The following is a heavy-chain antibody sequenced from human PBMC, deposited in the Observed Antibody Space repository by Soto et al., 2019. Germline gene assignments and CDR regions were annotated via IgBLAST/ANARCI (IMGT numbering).Heavy chain of an antibody. CDR1: GGDISTYY. V-gene: IGHV4-4*07. J-gene: IGHJ5*02. D-gene: IGHD3-3*01. Sequence: QVQLQESGPGLVKPSETLSLTCTVSGGDISTYYWTWIRQPAGKGLEWIGRIYSSGSTKYNPSLKSRVTMSLDTSKNQFSLRLSSVTAADTAVYYCARGQRFSDWFDPWGQGTVVTVSS. CDR2: IYSSGST. CDR3: ARGQRFSDWFDP.